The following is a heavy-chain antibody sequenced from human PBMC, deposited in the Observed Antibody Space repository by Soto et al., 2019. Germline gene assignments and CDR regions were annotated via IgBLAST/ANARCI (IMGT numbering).Heavy chain of an antibody. CDR1: GFTFSSYN. D-gene: IGHD3-22*01. V-gene: IGHV3-48*01. CDR3: ARVAYYYDSSGYFY. Sequence: PGGSLRLSCAASGFTFSSYNMNWVRQAPGKGLEWVSYISSSGSTIYYADSVKGRFTISRDNAKNSLYLQMNSLRAEDTAVYYCARVAYYYDSSGYFYWGQGTLVTVS. CDR2: ISSSGSTI. J-gene: IGHJ4*02.